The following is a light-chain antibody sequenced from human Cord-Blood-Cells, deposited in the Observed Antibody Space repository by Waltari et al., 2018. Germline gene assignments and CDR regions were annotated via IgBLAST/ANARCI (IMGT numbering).Light chain of an antibody. CDR2: DAS. CDR3: QQRSNWPPR. Sequence: EIVLTQSPATLSLSPGERANLSCRASQSVSSYLAWYQQKPGQAPRLLIYDASNRATGIPARFSGSGSGTDFTLTISSLEPEDFAVYYCQQRSNWPPRFGPGTKVDIK. CDR1: QSVSSY. V-gene: IGKV3-11*01. J-gene: IGKJ3*01.